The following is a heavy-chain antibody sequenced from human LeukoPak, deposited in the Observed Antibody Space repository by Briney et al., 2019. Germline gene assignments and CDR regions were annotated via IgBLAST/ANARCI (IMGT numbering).Heavy chain of an antibody. Sequence: SETLSLTCTVSGGSISSGSYYWSWIRQPAGKGLEWIGRIYTSGSTNYNPSLKSRVTISVDTSKNQFSLKLSSVTAADTAVYYCARAGRGYYDSSGYYFDYWGQGTLVTVSS. V-gene: IGHV4-61*02. D-gene: IGHD3-22*01. CDR2: IYTSGST. CDR3: ARAGRGYYDSSGYYFDY. CDR1: GGSISSGSYY. J-gene: IGHJ4*02.